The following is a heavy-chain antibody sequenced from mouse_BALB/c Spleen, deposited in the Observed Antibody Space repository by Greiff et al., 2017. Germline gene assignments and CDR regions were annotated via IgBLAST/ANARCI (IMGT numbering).Heavy chain of an antibody. CDR1: GYTFTSYW. CDR2: INPSTGYT. V-gene: IGHV1-7*01. J-gene: IGHJ3*01. D-gene: IGHD1-1*02. Sequence: QVQLQQSGAELAKPGASVKMSCKASGYTFTSYWMHWVNQRPGQGLEWIGYINPSTGYTEYNQKFKDKATLTADKSSSTAYMQLSSLTSEDSAVYYCARRDDGGSYGFAYWGEGTPVTVSA. CDR3: ARRDDGGSYGFAY.